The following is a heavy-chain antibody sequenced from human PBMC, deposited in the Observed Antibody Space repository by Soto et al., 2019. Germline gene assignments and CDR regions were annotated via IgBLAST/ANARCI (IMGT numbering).Heavy chain of an antibody. J-gene: IGHJ3*02. D-gene: IGHD3-22*01. CDR2: ISSSSSTI. V-gene: IGHV3-48*02. CDR3: ARDLQGPYDSSGYDAFDI. CDR1: GFTFSSYS. Sequence: GESLKISCAASGFTFSSYSMNWVRQAPGKGLEWVSYISSSSSTIYYADSVKGRFTISRDNAKNSLYLQMNSLRDEDTAVYYCARDLQGPYDSSGYDAFDIWGQGTMVTVSS.